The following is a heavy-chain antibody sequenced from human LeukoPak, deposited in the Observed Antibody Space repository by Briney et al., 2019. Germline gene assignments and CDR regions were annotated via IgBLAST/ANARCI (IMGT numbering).Heavy chain of an antibody. D-gene: IGHD3-10*01. CDR1: GGSISSSSYY. Sequence: SETLSLTCTVSGGSISSSSYYWGWIRQPPGKGLEWIGSIYYSGSTYYNPSLKSRVTISVDTSKNQFSLKLSSVTAADTAVYYCESRGYFDYWGQGTLVTVSS. V-gene: IGHV4-39*01. CDR3: ESRGYFDY. CDR2: IYYSGST. J-gene: IGHJ4*02.